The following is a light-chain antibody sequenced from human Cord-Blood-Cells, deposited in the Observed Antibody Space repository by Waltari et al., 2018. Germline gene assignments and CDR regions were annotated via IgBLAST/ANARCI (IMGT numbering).Light chain of an antibody. J-gene: IGLJ2*01. V-gene: IGLV3-1*01. CDR3: QAWDSSTVV. Sequence: SYELTQPPSVSVSPGQTASITCSGDHLGDKYACWYQQKPGQSPVLDIYQDSKRPSGIPERFSGSNSGNTATLTISGTQAMDEADYYCQAWDSSTVVFGGGTKLTVL. CDR1: HLGDKY. CDR2: QDS.